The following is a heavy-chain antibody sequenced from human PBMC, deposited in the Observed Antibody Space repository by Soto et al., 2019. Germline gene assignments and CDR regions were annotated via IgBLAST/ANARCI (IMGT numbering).Heavy chain of an antibody. V-gene: IGHV3-53*01. D-gene: IGHD5-18*01. CDR2: IYSSGST. CDR1: GLTVSSSY. Sequence: PGGSLRLSCAASGLTVSSSYMSWVRQAPGKGLQWVSVIYSSGSTYYANPVKGRFTISRDISTNMVYLQMSSLTDEDTAVYYCARARAPEYSSAIFFDIWGQGALVTVSS. CDR3: ARARAPEYSSAIFFDI. J-gene: IGHJ4*02.